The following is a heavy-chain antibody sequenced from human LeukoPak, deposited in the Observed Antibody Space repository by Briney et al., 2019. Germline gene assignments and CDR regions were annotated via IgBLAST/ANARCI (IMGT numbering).Heavy chain of an antibody. V-gene: IGHV4-59*01. CDR3: ARVQWGTYAFDI. D-gene: IGHD2-8*01. CDR1: GGSISSYY. J-gene: IGHJ3*02. CDR2: IYYSGST. Sequence: PSETLSPTCTVSGGSISSYYWSWIRQPPGKGLEWIGYIYYSGSTNYNPSLKSRVTISVDTSKNQFSLKLSSVTAADTAVYYCARVQWGTYAFDIWGQGTMVTVSS.